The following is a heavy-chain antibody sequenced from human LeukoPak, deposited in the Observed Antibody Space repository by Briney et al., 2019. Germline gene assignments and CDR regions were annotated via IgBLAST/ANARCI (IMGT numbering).Heavy chain of an antibody. Sequence: GGSLRLSCAASGFPFTNYAMSWVRQAPGKGLEWISYITSSSSIIYYADSVRGRFTISRDNAKNSLYLQMNSLRAEDTAVYYCATYGDTGAFDIWGQGTMVTVPS. CDR2: ITSSSSII. V-gene: IGHV3-48*01. CDR1: GFPFTNYA. CDR3: ATYGDTGAFDI. J-gene: IGHJ3*02. D-gene: IGHD5-18*01.